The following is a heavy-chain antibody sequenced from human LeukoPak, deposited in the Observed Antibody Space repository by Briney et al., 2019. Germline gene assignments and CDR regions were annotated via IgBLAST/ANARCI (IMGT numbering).Heavy chain of an antibody. CDR3: ARDLDHAYSYGYYFDY. Sequence: ASVKVSCKASGYTFTSYGISWVRQAPGQGLEWLGWISTYNGNSNYAQKVQGRVTTTTDTSTSTAYMELRSLRSDDTAVYYCARDLDHAYSYGYYFDYWGQGTLVTVSS. CDR1: GYTFTSYG. J-gene: IGHJ4*02. V-gene: IGHV1-18*01. CDR2: ISTYNGNS. D-gene: IGHD5-18*01.